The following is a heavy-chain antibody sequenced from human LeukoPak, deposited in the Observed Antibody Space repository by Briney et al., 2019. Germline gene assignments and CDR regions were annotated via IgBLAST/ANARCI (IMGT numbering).Heavy chain of an antibody. CDR2: INHSGST. V-gene: IGHV4-34*01. CDR3: ARKSDGDYSNFNY. Sequence: TSETLSLTCAVYGGSFSGYYWSWIRQPPGKGLEWIGEINHSGSTNYNPSLKSRVTISVDTSKNQFSLKLSSVTAADTAVYYCARKSDGDYSNFNYGGRGTRVTVPS. D-gene: IGHD4-17*01. CDR1: GGSFSGYY. J-gene: IGHJ4*02.